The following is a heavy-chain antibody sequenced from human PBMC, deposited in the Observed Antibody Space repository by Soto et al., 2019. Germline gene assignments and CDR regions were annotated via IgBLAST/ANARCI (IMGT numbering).Heavy chain of an antibody. D-gene: IGHD3-3*01. CDR3: ARGTPICYGYFDL. Sequence: QVQLVQSGAEVKKPGASVKVSCKASGYTFTGYYMHWVRQAPGQGLEWMGWINPNSGGTNYAQKFQGWVTMTRDTSISPAYMELSRLRSDYTAVYYCARGTPICYGYFDLWGRGTLVTVSS. J-gene: IGHJ2*01. CDR2: INPNSGGT. V-gene: IGHV1-2*04. CDR1: GYTFTGYY.